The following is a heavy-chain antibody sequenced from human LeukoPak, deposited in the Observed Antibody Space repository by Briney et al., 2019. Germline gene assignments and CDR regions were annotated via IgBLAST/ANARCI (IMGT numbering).Heavy chain of an antibody. D-gene: IGHD2-2*01. CDR3: ARDRSTAAHEY. CDR1: GYTFTSYG. V-gene: IGHV1-18*01. J-gene: IGHJ4*02. Sequence: VASAKVSCKASGYTFTSYGTSWVRQAPGQGPEWMGWISGYNGNTNYAQKFQGRVTMTTDTSTSTAYMEVRGLRSDDTAIYCCARDRSTAAHEYWGQGTLVTVSS. CDR2: ISGYNGNT.